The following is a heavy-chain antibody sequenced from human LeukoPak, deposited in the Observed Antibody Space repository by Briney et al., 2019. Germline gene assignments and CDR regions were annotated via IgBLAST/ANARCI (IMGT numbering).Heavy chain of an antibody. D-gene: IGHD3-3*01. J-gene: IGHJ4*02. V-gene: IGHV4-38-2*02. CDR3: ARESSYGDFWSGYYTAYYFDY. CDR2: IYHSGST. CDR1: GYSISSGYY. Sequence: SETLSLTCTVSGYSISSGYYWGWIRQPPGKGLEWIGSIYHSGSTYYKPSLKSRVTISVDTSKNQFSLKLSSVTAADTAVYYCARESSYGDFWSGYYTAYYFDYWGQGTLVTVSS.